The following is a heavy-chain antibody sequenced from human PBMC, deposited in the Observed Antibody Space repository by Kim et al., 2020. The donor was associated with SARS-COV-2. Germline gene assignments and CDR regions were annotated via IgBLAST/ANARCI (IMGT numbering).Heavy chain of an antibody. Sequence: GGSLRLSCAASGFTFSSYAMHWVRQAPGKGLEWVAVISYDGSNKYYADSVKGRFTISRDNSKNTLYLQMNSLRADDTAVYYCARDSWYYDFWSGYYPSGGYYYYYYMDVWGKWTTVTVSS. J-gene: IGHJ6*03. CDR2: ISYDGSNK. CDR3: ARDSWYYDFWSGYYPSGGYYYYYYMDV. D-gene: IGHD3-3*01. CDR1: GFTFSSYA. V-gene: IGHV3-30*04.